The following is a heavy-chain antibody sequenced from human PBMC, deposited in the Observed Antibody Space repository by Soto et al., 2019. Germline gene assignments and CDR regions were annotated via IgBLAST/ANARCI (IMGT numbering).Heavy chain of an antibody. Sequence: QVQLVQSGAEVKKPGSSVKVSCKASGGTFSSFGFNWVRQAPGQGLEWMGGIIPLYGTANHAQRFQGRVTISADESTSPVYMELISLRSEDTAIYYCARDRSMDGYNSRSFDYWGQGTLVTVSS. D-gene: IGHD5-12*01. CDR3: ARDRSMDGYNSRSFDY. CDR2: IIPLYGTA. CDR1: GGTFSSFG. V-gene: IGHV1-69*01. J-gene: IGHJ4*02.